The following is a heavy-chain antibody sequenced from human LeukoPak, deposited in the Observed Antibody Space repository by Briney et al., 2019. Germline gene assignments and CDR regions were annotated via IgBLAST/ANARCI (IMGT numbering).Heavy chain of an antibody. V-gene: IGHV4-34*01. CDR1: GGSFSGYY. CDR3: ARGLVGSEADILTGYYRYFDY. D-gene: IGHD3-9*01. Sequence: SETPSLTCAVYGGSFSGYYWSWIRQPPGKGLEWIGEINHSGSTNYNPSLKSRVTISVDTSKNQFSLKLSSVTAADTAVYYCARGLVGSEADILTGYYRYFDYWGQGTLVTVSS. CDR2: INHSGST. J-gene: IGHJ4*02.